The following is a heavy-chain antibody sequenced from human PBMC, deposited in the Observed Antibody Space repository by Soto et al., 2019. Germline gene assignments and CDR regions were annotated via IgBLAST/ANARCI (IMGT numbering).Heavy chain of an antibody. D-gene: IGHD6-19*01. CDR1: GYTFTSYG. V-gene: IGHV1-18*01. CDR3: ASSGYSSGWYVGLLARDAFDI. J-gene: IGHJ3*02. CDR2: ISAYNGNT. Sequence: QVQLVQSGAEVKKPGASVKVSCKASGYTFTSYGISWVRQAPGQGLEWMGWISAYNGNTNYAQKLQGRVTMTTDTSTSTAYMELRSLRSDDTAVYYCASSGYSSGWYVGLLARDAFDIWGQGTMVTVSS.